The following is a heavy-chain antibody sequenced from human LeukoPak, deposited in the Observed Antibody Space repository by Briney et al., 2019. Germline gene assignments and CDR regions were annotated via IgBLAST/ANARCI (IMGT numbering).Heavy chain of an antibody. Sequence: PGGSLRLSCAASGFTFSSYAMNWVRQAPGKGLEWVSVIYSGGSTYYADSVKGRFTISRDVSKNTVYLQMNSLRAEGTAVYYCANNKPYSSGWPLDYWGQGTLVAVSS. CDR1: GFTFSSYA. CDR3: ANNKPYSSGWPLDY. J-gene: IGHJ4*02. CDR2: IYSGGST. D-gene: IGHD6-19*01. V-gene: IGHV3-66*01.